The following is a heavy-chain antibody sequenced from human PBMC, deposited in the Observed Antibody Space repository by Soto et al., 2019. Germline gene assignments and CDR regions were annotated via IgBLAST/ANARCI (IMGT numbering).Heavy chain of an antibody. CDR3: AKVDGPTGYSSGWYFAFDI. V-gene: IGHV3-23*01. CDR2: ISGSGGST. CDR1: GFTFSSYA. Sequence: GGSLRLSCAASGFTFSSYAMSWVRQAPGKGLEWVSAISGSGGSTYYADSVKGRFTISRDNSKNTLYLQMNSLRAEDTAVYYCAKVDGPTGYSSGWYFAFDIWGQGTMVTVSS. D-gene: IGHD6-19*01. J-gene: IGHJ3*02.